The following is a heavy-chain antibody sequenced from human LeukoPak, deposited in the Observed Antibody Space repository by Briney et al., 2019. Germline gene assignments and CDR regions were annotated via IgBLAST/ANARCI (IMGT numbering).Heavy chain of an antibody. Sequence: GASVKVSCKASGYTFTSYYMHWVRQAPGQGLEWMGIINPSGGSTSYAQKFQGRVTMTRDTSTSTVYMELSSLRSEDTAVYYCARLDTAMALGPDAFDIWGQGTMVTVSS. V-gene: IGHV1-46*01. CDR3: ARLDTAMALGPDAFDI. J-gene: IGHJ3*02. CDR2: INPSGGST. CDR1: GYTFTSYY. D-gene: IGHD5-18*01.